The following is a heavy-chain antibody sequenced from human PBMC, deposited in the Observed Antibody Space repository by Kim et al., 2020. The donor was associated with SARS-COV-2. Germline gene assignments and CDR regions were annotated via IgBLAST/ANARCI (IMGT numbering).Heavy chain of an antibody. J-gene: IGHJ4*02. CDR3: ARVARTGYSYGFFDC. Sequence: PSLQSRVTISVDTSKNQFSLKLSSVTAADTAVYYCARVARTGYSYGFFDCWGQGTLVTVSS. V-gene: IGHV4-59*01. D-gene: IGHD5-18*01.